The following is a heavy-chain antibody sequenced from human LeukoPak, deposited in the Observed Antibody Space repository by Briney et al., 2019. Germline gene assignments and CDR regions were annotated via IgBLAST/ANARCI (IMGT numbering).Heavy chain of an antibody. J-gene: IGHJ4*02. D-gene: IGHD5-18*01. V-gene: IGHV3-23*01. CDR1: GFTFRSYA. Sequence: GGSLRLSCAASGFTFRSYAMSWVRQAPGKGLEWVSTISGSGSSTYYADSVKGRFTISRDNSKNTVYLQMNSLRAEDTAVYYCAKGLSGYSYSYDYWGQGTLVTVSS. CDR2: ISGSGSST. CDR3: AKGLSGYSYSYDY.